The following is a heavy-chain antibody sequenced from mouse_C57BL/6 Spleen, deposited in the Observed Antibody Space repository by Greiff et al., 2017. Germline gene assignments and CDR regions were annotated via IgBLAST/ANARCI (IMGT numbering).Heavy chain of an antibody. CDR2: IRSKSNNYAT. CDR1: GFSFNTYA. Sequence: EVQGVESGGGLVQPKGSLKLSCAASGFSFNTYAMNWVRQAPGKGLEWVARIRSKSNNYATYYADSVKDRFTISRDDSESMLYLQMNNRKTEDTAMYYCVRHHGYYAMDYWGQGTSVTVSS. CDR3: VRHHGYYAMDY. J-gene: IGHJ4*01. V-gene: IGHV10-1*01.